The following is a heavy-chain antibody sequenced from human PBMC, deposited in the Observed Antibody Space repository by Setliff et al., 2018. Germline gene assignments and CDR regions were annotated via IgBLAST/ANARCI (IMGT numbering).Heavy chain of an antibody. D-gene: IGHD3-22*01. Sequence: GGSLRLSCAASGFTFSSYWMTWVRQAPGKGLEWVANIQEDGGQENYVDSVKGRFTISRDNTENSVFLQMNSLRVEDTAVYYCARDESPQDSLDSKTYYYDALDVWGQGTMVTVS. CDR1: GFTFSSYW. V-gene: IGHV3-7*01. CDR2: IQEDGGQE. J-gene: IGHJ3*01. CDR3: ARDESPQDSLDSKTYYYDALDV.